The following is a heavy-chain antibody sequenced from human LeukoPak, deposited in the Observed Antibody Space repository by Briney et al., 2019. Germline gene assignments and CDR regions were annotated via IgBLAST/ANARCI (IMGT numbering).Heavy chain of an antibody. D-gene: IGHD3-10*01. Sequence: SETLSLTCTVSGGSVSSTTYYWSWIRQPPGKGLEWIANINYSGSPYYNPSLKSRVPISVDTSENQFSLKLSSVTAADTAVYYCARYVVYGSGKYYFDYWGQGTLVTVSS. CDR1: GGSVSSTTYY. V-gene: IGHV4-39*01. CDR2: INYSGSP. J-gene: IGHJ4*02. CDR3: ARYVVYGSGKYYFDY.